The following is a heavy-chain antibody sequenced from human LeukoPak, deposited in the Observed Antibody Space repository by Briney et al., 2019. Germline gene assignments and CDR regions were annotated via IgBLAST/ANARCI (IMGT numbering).Heavy chain of an antibody. V-gene: IGHV4-31*03. J-gene: IGHJ6*03. CDR3: ATQKDVDTAMGEGYYYYYYMDV. Sequence: SETLSLTCTVSGGSISSGGYYWSWIRQHPGKGLEWIGYIYYSGSIYYNPSLKSRVTISVDTSKNQFSLKLGSVTAADTAVYYCATQKDVDTAMGEGYYYYYYMDVWGKGTTVTVSS. D-gene: IGHD5-18*01. CDR1: GGSISSGGYY. CDR2: IYYSGSI.